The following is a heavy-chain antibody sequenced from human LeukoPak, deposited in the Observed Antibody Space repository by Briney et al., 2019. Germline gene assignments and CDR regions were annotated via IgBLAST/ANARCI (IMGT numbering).Heavy chain of an antibody. Sequence: PGGSLRLSCAGSGFDFSPYEMNWVRQAPGKGLEWVSEISSGGINTYYTDSVKGRFTISRDNAKNSLYLQMNSLRAEDTAAYYCATLSVAGSGVDFWGQGTLVTVSS. CDR1: GFDFSPYE. D-gene: IGHD6-19*01. J-gene: IGHJ4*02. V-gene: IGHV3-48*03. CDR3: ATLSVAGSGVDF. CDR2: ISSGGINT.